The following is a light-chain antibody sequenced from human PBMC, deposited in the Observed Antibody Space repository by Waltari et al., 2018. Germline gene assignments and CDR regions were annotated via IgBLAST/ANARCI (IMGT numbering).Light chain of an antibody. V-gene: IGLV2-23*02. Sequence: QSALTQPASVSGSPGQSITISCTGTSSDVGCYNLVSWYQQHPGKAPKLMLYEVTKRPSGVSNRFSGSKSGNTASRTISGLQAEDEADYYCCSYAGSTTWVFGGGTKLTVL. CDR2: EVT. J-gene: IGLJ3*02. CDR3: CSYAGSTTWV. CDR1: SSDVGCYNL.